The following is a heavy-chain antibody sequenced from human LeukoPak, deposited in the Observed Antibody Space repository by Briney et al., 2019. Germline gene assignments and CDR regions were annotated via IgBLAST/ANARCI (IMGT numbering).Heavy chain of an antibody. D-gene: IGHD1-1*01. CDR2: MLYSGST. Sequence: SETLSLTCDVSGGSISSYYCTWIRQSPGKGLEWIGYMLYSGSTNNNPSLKGRVAVSVDTSKNQFSLKLTSVTAADTAVYYCAAGDKRPIQLDYWGQGILVTVSS. CDR3: AAGDKRPIQLDY. CDR1: GGSISSYY. V-gene: IGHV4-59*01. J-gene: IGHJ4*02.